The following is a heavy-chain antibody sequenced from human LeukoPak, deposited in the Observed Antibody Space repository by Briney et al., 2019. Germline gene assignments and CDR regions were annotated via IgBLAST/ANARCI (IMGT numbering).Heavy chain of an antibody. J-gene: IGHJ3*02. Sequence: SETLSLTCTVSGGSISSSSYYWGWIRQPPGKGLEWIGYIYYSGSTNYNPSLKSRVTISVDTSKNQFSLKLSSVTAADTAVYYCARVRSWNGAGDAFDIWGQGTMVTVSS. V-gene: IGHV4-61*05. CDR1: GGSISSSSYY. CDR3: ARVRSWNGAGDAFDI. D-gene: IGHD1-1*01. CDR2: IYYSGST.